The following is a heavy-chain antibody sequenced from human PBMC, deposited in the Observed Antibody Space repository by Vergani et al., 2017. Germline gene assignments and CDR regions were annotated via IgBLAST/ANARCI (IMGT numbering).Heavy chain of an antibody. Sequence: QVQVVQSGAEVKKSGASVKVSCKTSGYTFSNYYMHWVRQAPGQGLEWMGIINPSGGHTNYAQKFQGRVTMTRDTSTSTVYMELSRLRSEDTAIYYCARGNCGILTCFGYWGQGTLVTVSA. D-gene: IGHD3-9*01. CDR3: ARGNCGILTCFGY. V-gene: IGHV1-46*03. CDR2: INPSGGHT. CDR1: GYTFSNYY. J-gene: IGHJ4*02.